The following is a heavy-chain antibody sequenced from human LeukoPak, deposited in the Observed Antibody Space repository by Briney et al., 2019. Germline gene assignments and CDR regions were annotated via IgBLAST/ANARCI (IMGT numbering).Heavy chain of an antibody. V-gene: IGHV3-33*08. J-gene: IGHJ4*02. CDR3: ARDIGIAAAGTAY. CDR2: IWYDGSNK. CDR1: GFTFSSYW. Sequence: PGGSLRLSCAASGFTFSSYWMHWVRQAPGKGLEWVAVIWYDGSNKYYADSVKGRFTISRDNSKNTLYLQMNSLRAEDTAVYYCARDIGIAAAGTAYWGQGTLVTVSS. D-gene: IGHD6-13*01.